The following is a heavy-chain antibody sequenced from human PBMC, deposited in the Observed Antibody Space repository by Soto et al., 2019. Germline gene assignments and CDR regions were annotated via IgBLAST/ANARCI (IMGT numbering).Heavy chain of an antibody. CDR3: ARESEDLTSNFDY. J-gene: IGHJ4*02. V-gene: IGHV3-21*06. CDR2: ISSTTNYI. Sequence: GGSLRLSCAASGFTFTRYSMNWVRQAPGKGLEWVSSISSTTNYIYYGDSMKGRFTISRDNAKNSLYLEMNSLRAEDTAVHYCARESEDLTSNFDYWGQGTLVTVSS. CDR1: GFTFTRYS.